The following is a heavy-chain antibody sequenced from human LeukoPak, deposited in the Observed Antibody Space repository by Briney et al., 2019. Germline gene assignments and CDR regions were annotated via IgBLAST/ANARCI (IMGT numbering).Heavy chain of an antibody. Sequence: PGGSLRLSCAASGFSFSNYVMHWVRQAPGKGLEYVSAIMSNGETRGYANSMKGRFTISRDNSKNTLYLQMGSLRAEDMAIYYCARDRDGGFAFDIWSQGTPVTVSS. CDR3: ARDRDGGFAFDI. CDR2: IMSNGETR. V-gene: IGHV3-64*01. D-gene: IGHD2-15*01. J-gene: IGHJ3*02. CDR1: GFSFSNYV.